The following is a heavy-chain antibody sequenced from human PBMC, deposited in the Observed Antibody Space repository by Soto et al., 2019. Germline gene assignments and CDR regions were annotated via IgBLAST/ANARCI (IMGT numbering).Heavy chain of an antibody. J-gene: IGHJ6*02. CDR1: GGSISSGDYY. Sequence: PSETLSLTCTVSGGSISSGDYYWSWIRQPPGKGLEWIGYIYYSGSTNYSPSLKSRVSISIDTSKNQFSLKLSSMTAADTAVYYCARHSKGSYFYYGMDVWGQGTTVTVSS. D-gene: IGHD3-10*01. V-gene: IGHV4-30-4*01. CDR3: ARHSKGSYFYYGMDV. CDR2: IYYSGST.